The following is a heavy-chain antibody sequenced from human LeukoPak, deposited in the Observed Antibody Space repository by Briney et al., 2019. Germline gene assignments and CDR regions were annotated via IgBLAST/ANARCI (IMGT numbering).Heavy chain of an antibody. D-gene: IGHD3-10*01. CDR3: ATYGGSSDVFDI. V-gene: IGHV1-24*01. CDR2: SNPEDGEI. J-gene: IGHJ3*02. CDR1: GYTLTELS. Sequence: ASVKVSCKVPGYTLTELSMHWVRQAPGKGLEWMGGSNPEDGEIIYAQKFQGRVTMTEDTSTATAYMELSSLRSEDTAVYYCATYGGSSDVFDIWGQGTMVTVSS.